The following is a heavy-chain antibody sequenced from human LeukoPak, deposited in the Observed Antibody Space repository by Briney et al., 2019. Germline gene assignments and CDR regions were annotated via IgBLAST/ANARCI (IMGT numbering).Heavy chain of an antibody. CDR3: ARHSYYYDSSDFYYFFDY. Sequence: SETLSLTCTVSGGSISSPSYYWGWIRQPPGRGLEWIGSIDYSGSTYYNPSLKSRVTISVDKSKNQFSLKLSSVTAADTAVYYCARHSYYYDSSDFYYFFDYWGQGTLVTVSS. D-gene: IGHD3-22*01. CDR1: GGSISSPSYY. CDR2: IDYSGST. V-gene: IGHV4-39*01. J-gene: IGHJ4*02.